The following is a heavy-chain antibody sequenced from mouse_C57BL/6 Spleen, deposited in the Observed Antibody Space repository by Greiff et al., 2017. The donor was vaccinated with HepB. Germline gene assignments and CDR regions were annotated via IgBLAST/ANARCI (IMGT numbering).Heavy chain of an antibody. CDR2: INYDGSST. CDR1: GFTFSDYY. V-gene: IGHV5-16*01. Sequence: EVKLVESEGGLVQPGSSMKLSCTASGFTFSDYYMAWVRQVPEKGLEWVANINYDGSSTYYLDSLKSRFIISRDNAKNILYLQMSSLKSEDTATYYCARRGHWYFDVWGTGTTVTVSS. J-gene: IGHJ1*03. CDR3: ARRGHWYFDV.